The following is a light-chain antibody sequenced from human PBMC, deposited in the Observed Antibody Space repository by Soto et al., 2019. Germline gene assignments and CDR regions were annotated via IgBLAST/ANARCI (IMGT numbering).Light chain of an antibody. CDR1: QSVSRD. CDR2: DVS. Sequence: EIVLTQSPATLSLFPGERATLSCRASQSVSRDLAWYQQKPGQAPRLLIYDVSNRATGIPARFSGSGSGTDFTLTISSLEPEDFAVYYGQQRSNWTSTFGQGTKLEIK. V-gene: IGKV3-11*01. J-gene: IGKJ2*01. CDR3: QQRSNWTST.